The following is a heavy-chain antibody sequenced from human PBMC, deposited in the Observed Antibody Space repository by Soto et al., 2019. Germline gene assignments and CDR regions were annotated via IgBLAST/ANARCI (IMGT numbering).Heavy chain of an antibody. CDR1: GFTFSTYA. Sequence: EVQLLESGGGLVQPGGSLRLSCAASGFTFSTYAMSWVRQAPGKGLEWVSTISDSGGRTYYADSVKGRFTISRDNSKITLHLQMNSLSDEATPVYYCANAELHYYYYGMDVWGQGTTVTVSS. V-gene: IGHV3-23*01. CDR3: ANAELHYYYYGMDV. CDR2: ISDSGGRT. D-gene: IGHD1-1*01. J-gene: IGHJ6*02.